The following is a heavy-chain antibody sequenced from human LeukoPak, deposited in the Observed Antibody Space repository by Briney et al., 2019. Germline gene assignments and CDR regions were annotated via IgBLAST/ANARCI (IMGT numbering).Heavy chain of an antibody. J-gene: IGHJ4*02. CDR1: VYTFTELS. D-gene: IGHD6-13*01. Sequence: GASVKVSCKVSVYTFTELSMHWVRQAPGKGLEWMGGFDPEDGETIYAQKFQGRVTMTEDTSTDTAYMELSSLRSEDTAVYYCATDIAAAGYYFDYWGQGTLVTVSS. V-gene: IGHV1-24*01. CDR3: ATDIAAAGYYFDY. CDR2: FDPEDGET.